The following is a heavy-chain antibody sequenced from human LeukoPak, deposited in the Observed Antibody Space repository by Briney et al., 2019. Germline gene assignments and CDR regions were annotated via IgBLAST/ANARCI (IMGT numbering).Heavy chain of an antibody. CDR2: ISGSGGST. CDR3: AKSFGCSGGSCYSDAFDI. V-gene: IGHV3-23*01. CDR1: GFTFSSYA. J-gene: IGHJ3*02. D-gene: IGHD2-15*01. Sequence: GGSLRLSCAASGFTFSSYAMSWVRQAPGKGLEWVSAISGSGGSTYYADSVKGRFTISRDNSKNTLYLQVNSLRAEDTAVYYCAKSFGCSGGSCYSDAFDIWGQGTMVTVSS.